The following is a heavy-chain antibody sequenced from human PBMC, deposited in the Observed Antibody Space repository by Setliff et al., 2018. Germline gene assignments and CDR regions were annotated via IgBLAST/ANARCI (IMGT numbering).Heavy chain of an antibody. J-gene: IGHJ4*02. V-gene: IGHV4-38-2*01. Sequence: SETLSLTCAVSGSAIDSGHYWGWIRQPPGKGLEWIGSFRPTGRTYYNPSLKSRVTISVDTSKNQFSLKLRSVTAADTAVYYCARTGTYRYFDYWGQGALVTVS. CDR2: FRPTGRT. D-gene: IGHD1-26*01. CDR3: ARTGTYRYFDY. CDR1: GSAIDSGHY.